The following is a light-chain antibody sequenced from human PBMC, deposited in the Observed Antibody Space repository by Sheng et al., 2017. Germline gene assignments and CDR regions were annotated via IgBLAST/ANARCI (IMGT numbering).Light chain of an antibody. V-gene: IGKV3-20*01. CDR3: QQYGSSPLT. CDR2: GAS. CDR1: ESVSNN. J-gene: IGKJ4*01. Sequence: VVVTQSPVILSLIPGERATLSCRASESVSNNLAWYQQKPGQAPRLLIYGASSRATGIPDRFSGSGSGTDFTLTISRLETEDFAVYFCQQYGSSPLTFGGGTKVEIK.